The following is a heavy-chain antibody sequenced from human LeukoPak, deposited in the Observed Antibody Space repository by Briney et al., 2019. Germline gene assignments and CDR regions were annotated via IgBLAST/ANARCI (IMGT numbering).Heavy chain of an antibody. CDR3: ARDRYAYQLLQGAHDAFDI. CDR2: IIPIFGTA. J-gene: IGHJ3*02. CDR1: GGTFSSYA. D-gene: IGHD2-2*01. Sequence: SVKVSCKASGGTFSSYAISWVRQAPGQGLEWMGRIIPIFGTANYAQKFQGRGTITTDESTSTAYMELSSLRSEDTAVYYCARDRYAYQLLQGAHDAFDIWGQGTMVTVSS. V-gene: IGHV1-69*05.